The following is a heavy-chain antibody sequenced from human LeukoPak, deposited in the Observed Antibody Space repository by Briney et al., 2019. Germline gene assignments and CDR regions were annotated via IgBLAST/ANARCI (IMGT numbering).Heavy chain of an antibody. D-gene: IGHD2-8*01. J-gene: IGHJ6*03. CDR1: GGSISTSNYY. CDR2: IFYSGST. Sequence: SETLSLTCTVSGGSISTSNYYWGWIRQPPGKGLEWIGNIFYSGSTYYSPSLRSRVTISLDTSRNQFSLKLSSVTAADTAVYYCARGGDCTNGVCYTVDYYYYMDVWGKGTTVTVSS. V-gene: IGHV4-39*07. CDR3: ARGGDCTNGVCYTVDYYYYMDV.